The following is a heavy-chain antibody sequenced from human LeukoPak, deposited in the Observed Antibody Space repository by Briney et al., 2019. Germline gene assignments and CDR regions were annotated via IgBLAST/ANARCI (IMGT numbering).Heavy chain of an antibody. J-gene: IGHJ4*02. Sequence: SETLSLTCTVSGGSVSSGSYYWRWIRQPPGKGLEWIGYIYYSGSTNYNPSLKSRVTISVDTSKNQFSLKLSSVTAADTAVYYCARARSGYYFDYWGQGTLVTVSS. CDR1: GGSVSSGSYY. D-gene: IGHD6-19*01. V-gene: IGHV4-61*01. CDR3: ARARSGYYFDY. CDR2: IYYSGST.